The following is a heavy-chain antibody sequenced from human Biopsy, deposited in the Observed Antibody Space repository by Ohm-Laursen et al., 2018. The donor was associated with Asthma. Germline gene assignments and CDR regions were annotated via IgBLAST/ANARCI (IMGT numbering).Heavy chain of an antibody. CDR2: IRVYNGNT. D-gene: IGHD3-10*01. J-gene: IGHJ6*02. CDR1: GYTFNSAG. Sequence: ASVKVSCKTSGYTFNSAGITWVRQAPGQGLEWMGWIRVYNGNTKVAQKLQDRVTMITDTSTSTAYMDLRSLRSDDTAVYFCARAVDYSHYYGIDVWGQGTTVTVS. V-gene: IGHV1-18*01. CDR3: ARAVDYSHYYGIDV.